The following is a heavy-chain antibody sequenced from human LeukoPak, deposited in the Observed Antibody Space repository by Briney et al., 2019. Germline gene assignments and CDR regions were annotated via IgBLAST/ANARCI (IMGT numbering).Heavy chain of an antibody. D-gene: IGHD5-12*01. CDR3: ARATGYEIDAFDI. CDR1: GGSISSYY. J-gene: IGHJ3*02. V-gene: IGHV4-59*01. Sequence: PSETLSLTCTVSGGSISSYYWSWIRQPPGKGLEWIGYIYYSGSTNYNPSLKSRVTISVDTSKNQFSLKLSSVTAADTAVYYCARATGYEIDAFDIWGQGTMVTVSS. CDR2: IYYSGST.